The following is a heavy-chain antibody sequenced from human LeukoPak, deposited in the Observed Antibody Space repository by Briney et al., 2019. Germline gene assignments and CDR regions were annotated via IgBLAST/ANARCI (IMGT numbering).Heavy chain of an antibody. CDR3: ARGPRGSYYDSSGFEFDP. J-gene: IGHJ5*02. D-gene: IGHD3-22*01. V-gene: IGHV3-33*08. CDR1: GFTFSSYE. Sequence: GGSLRLSCAASGFTFSSYEMNWVRQAPGKGLEWVAVIWYDGSNKYYADSVKGRFTISRDNSKNTLYLQMNSLRAEDTAVYYCARGPRGSYYDSSGFEFDPWGQGTLVTVSS. CDR2: IWYDGSNK.